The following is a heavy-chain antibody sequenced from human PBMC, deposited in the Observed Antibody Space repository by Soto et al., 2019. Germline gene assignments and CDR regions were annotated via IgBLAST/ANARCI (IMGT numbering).Heavy chain of an antibody. CDR1: GGSISSGGYY. CDR3: ARAVAAAGLVFDY. J-gene: IGHJ4*02. D-gene: IGHD6-13*01. Sequence: ASETLSLTCTVSGGSISSGGYYWSWIRQHPGKGLEWIGYIYYSGSTYYNPSLKSRVTISVDTSKNQFSLKLSSVTAADTAVYYCARAVAAAGLVFDYWGQGTLVTVSS. CDR2: IYYSGST. V-gene: IGHV4-31*03.